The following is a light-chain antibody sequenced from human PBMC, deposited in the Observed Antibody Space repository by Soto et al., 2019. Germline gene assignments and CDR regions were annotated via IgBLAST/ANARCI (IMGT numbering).Light chain of an antibody. J-gene: IGLJ1*01. CDR2: DVT. CDR1: SSDVGGYNY. Sequence: QFALAQPASVCGSPGQAITISCTGTSSDVGGYNYVSWYQQQPGKAPKFMIYDVTNRPSGVSNRFSGSKSGNTASLTISGLQAEDEADYYCCSYTTSNTRQIVFGTGTKVTVL. V-gene: IGLV2-14*01. CDR3: CSYTTSNTRQIV.